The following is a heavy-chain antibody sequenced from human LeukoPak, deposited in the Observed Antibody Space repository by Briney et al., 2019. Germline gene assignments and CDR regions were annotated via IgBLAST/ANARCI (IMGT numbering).Heavy chain of an antibody. CDR1: GFTFSSYG. D-gene: IGHD3-16*01. Sequence: GGSLRLSCAASGFTFSSYGMHWVRQAPGKGLEWVAFIRYDGSNKYYADSVKGRFTISRDNAKNSLYLQMNSLRAEDTAVNYCARRGDRFDYWGQGTLVTVSS. CDR3: ARRGDRFDY. J-gene: IGHJ4*02. V-gene: IGHV3-30*02. CDR2: IRYDGSNK.